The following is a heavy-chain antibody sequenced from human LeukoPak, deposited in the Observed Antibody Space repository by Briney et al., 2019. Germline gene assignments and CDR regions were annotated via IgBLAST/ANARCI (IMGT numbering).Heavy chain of an antibody. CDR3: ARGSLYYDFWSGYYPFDY. CDR2: INPSGGST. Sequence: ASVKVSCKVSGYTLTELSMHWVRQAPGQGLEWMGIINPSGGSTSYAQKFQGRVTMTRDTSTSTVYMELSSLRSEDTAVYYCARGSLYYDFWSGYYPFDYWGQGTLVTVSS. J-gene: IGHJ4*02. D-gene: IGHD3-3*01. V-gene: IGHV1-46*01. CDR1: GYTLTELS.